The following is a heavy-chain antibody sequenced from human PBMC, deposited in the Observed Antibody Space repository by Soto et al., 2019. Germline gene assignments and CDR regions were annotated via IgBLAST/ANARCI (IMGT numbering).Heavy chain of an antibody. CDR3: AGDFSGGRLVRGY. V-gene: IGHV3-74*01. D-gene: IGHD6-6*01. CDR2: ISDDGRKT. J-gene: IGHJ4*02. CDR1: GFTFSSYW. Sequence: GGSLRLSCAASGFTFSSYWMHWVRQAPGKGLVWVSRISDDGRKTNYADSVKGRFTISRDNAKNTVYLQMNRLRAEDTAVDYWAGDFSGGRLVRGYWGQGTLGTVSS.